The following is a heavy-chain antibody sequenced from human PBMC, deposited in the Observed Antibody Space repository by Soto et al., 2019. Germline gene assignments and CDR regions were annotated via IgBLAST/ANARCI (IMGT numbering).Heavy chain of an antibody. CDR3: AKDKGSMVYYFDY. CDR2: ISWNSGSI. Sequence: FLRLSCAASGFTFDDYAMHWVRQAPGKGLEWVSGISWNSGSIGYADSVKGRFTISRDNAKNSLYLQMNSLRAEDTALYYCAKDKGSMVYYFDYWGQGTLVTVSS. CDR1: GFTFDDYA. D-gene: IGHD3-10*01. J-gene: IGHJ4*02. V-gene: IGHV3-9*01.